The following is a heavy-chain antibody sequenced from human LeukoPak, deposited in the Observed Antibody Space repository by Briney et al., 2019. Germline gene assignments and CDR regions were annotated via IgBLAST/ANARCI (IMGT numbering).Heavy chain of an antibody. J-gene: IGHJ5*02. V-gene: IGHV4-59*08. CDR1: GGSISSYY. CDR3: ARHANYYDSSGYYYFWFGP. D-gene: IGHD3-22*01. CDR2: IYYSGST. Sequence: SETLSLTCTVSGGSISSYYWSWIRQTPGKGLEWIGYIYYSGSTNYNPSLKSRVTISVDTSKNQFSLKLSSVTAADTAVYYCARHANYYDSSGYYYFWFGPWGQGTPVTVSS.